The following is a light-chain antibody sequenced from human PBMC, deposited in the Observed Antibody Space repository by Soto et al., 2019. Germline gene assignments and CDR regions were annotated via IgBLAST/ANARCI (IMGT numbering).Light chain of an antibody. CDR2: DAS. CDR1: QSVSNY. V-gene: IGKV3-11*01. CDR3: QQRSNSIT. Sequence: ELVFTPSPAPLSFSPGARAPLSGRASQSVSNYFAGYPQPPGRDPRLLIYDASNRATGIPARFSGSGSGTDFPLTISSLEPEDFAVDYRQQRSNSITCGQGTRLEI. J-gene: IGKJ5*01.